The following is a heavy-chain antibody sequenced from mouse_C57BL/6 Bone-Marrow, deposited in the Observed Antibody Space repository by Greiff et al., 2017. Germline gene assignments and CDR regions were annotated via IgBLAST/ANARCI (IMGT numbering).Heavy chain of an antibody. CDR2: ISGGGGNT. J-gene: IGHJ1*03. V-gene: IGHV5-9*01. D-gene: IGHD2-3*01. Sequence: EVQGVESGGGLVKPGGSLKLSCAASGFTFSSYTMSWVRQTPEKRLEWVATISGGGGNTYYPDSVKGRFTISRDNAKNTLYLQMSSLRSEDTALYYCARLDGYLGYWYFDVWGTGTTVTVSS. CDR1: GFTFSSYT. CDR3: ARLDGYLGYWYFDV.